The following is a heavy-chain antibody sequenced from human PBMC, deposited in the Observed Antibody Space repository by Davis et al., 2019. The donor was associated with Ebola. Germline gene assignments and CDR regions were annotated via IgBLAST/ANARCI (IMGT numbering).Heavy chain of an antibody. CDR2: TYFNSKYYS. CDR3: ARGWLRGGMDV. D-gene: IGHD5-18*01. J-gene: IGHJ6*04. CDR1: GDSVSSAG. V-gene: IGHV6-1*01. Sequence: HSQTLSLTCAISGDSVSSAGWNWIRQSPSRGLEWLGRTYFNSKYYSDYAVSVRGRITINPDTSKNQFSLQLKSVTAEDTALYYCARGWLRGGMDVWGEGTTVTVSS.